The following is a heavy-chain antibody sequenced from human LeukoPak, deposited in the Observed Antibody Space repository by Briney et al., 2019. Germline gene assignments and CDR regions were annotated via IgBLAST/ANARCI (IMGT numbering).Heavy chain of an antibody. CDR2: IYSGGST. CDR3: ARLEWLLYFYFDY. CDR1: GFTFCRNY. V-gene: IGHV3-66*02. D-gene: IGHD3-3*01. Sequence: GGSLRLSRAASGFTFCRNYMSWVRQAPGKGLEWVSVIYSGGSTYYADSVKGRFTVARDNSKNTLYLHLNSLRAEDTAVYYCARLEWLLYFYFDYWGQGTLVTVSS. J-gene: IGHJ4*02.